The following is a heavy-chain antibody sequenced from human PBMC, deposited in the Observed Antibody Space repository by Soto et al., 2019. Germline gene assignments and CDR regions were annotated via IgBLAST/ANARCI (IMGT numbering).Heavy chain of an antibody. Sequence: NPGGSLRLSCADSGFTFSSYSMNWVRQAPGKGLEWVSSISSRFIYYADPVKGRFTISRDNAKNSLYLQMNSLRAEDTAVYYCARDRLDVVVPAAILAYWGPCTLVTVSS. D-gene: IGHD2-2*02. CDR2: ISSRFI. J-gene: IGHJ1*01. V-gene: IGHV3-21*01. CDR3: ARDRLDVVVPAAILAY. CDR1: GFTFSSYS.